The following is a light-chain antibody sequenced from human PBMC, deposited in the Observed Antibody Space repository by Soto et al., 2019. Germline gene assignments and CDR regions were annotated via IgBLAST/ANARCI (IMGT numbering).Light chain of an antibody. CDR2: AAS. Sequence: AIQMTQSPSSLSASVGDRVTITCRASQGIRDDLNWYQQKPGKAPKLLIYAASSLQSGVPSRFSASGSGTDFTLTISSLQPEDFTAYYCLQYYTYPYTFGQGNKVEIK. CDR3: LQYYTYPYT. V-gene: IGKV1-6*01. CDR1: QGIRDD. J-gene: IGKJ2*01.